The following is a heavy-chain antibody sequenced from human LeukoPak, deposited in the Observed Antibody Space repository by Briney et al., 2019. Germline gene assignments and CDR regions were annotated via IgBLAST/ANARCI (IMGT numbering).Heavy chain of an antibody. CDR1: GFTLGGHD. V-gene: IGHV3-13*01. CDR3: VREARGYHYTYFDY. D-gene: IGHD5-18*01. J-gene: IGHJ4*02. Sequence: GGSLRLSCTASGFTLGGHDMHWVRQTPGDGLEWVAAVSAGHHAFYAGSVKGRFTVSREDAKNSLYLQMNSLRAGDTAVYYCVREARGYHYTYFDYWGQGSLVTVSS. CDR2: VSAGHHA.